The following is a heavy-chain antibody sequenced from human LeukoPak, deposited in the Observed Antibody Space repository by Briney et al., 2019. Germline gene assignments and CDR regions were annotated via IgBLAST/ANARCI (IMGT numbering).Heavy chain of an antibody. Sequence: GASVKVSCKASGYTFTCYYMHWVRQAPGQGLEWMGWINPNSGGTNYAQKFQGRVTMTRDTSISTAYMELSRLRSDDTAVYYCAREGPRNRGYYMDVWGKGTTVTVSS. V-gene: IGHV1-2*02. D-gene: IGHD1-14*01. CDR3: AREGPRNRGYYMDV. CDR2: INPNSGGT. J-gene: IGHJ6*03. CDR1: GYTFTCYY.